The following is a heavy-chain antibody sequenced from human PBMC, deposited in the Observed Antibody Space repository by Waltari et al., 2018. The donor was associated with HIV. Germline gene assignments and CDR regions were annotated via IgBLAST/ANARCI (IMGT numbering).Heavy chain of an antibody. D-gene: IGHD1-26*01. CDR3: ARGEGGYTYGYNWLDL. CDR2: IWYDGSKK. CDR1: GFGLSSYC. V-gene: IGHV3-33*01. J-gene: IGHJ5*02. Sequence: QVQVVESGGSLVQPGWSRRLSCAASGFGLSSYCVHWVRQAPGKGLEWVALIWYDGSKKYYGDSVKGRFTIFSDKSKNTVFLQMTRLRVEDTATYYCARGEGGYTYGYNWLDLWGQGTVVTVSS.